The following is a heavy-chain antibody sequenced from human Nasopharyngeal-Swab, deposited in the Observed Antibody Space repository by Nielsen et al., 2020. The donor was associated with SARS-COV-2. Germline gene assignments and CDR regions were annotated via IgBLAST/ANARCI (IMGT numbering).Heavy chain of an antibody. V-gene: IGHV7-4-1*02. Sequence: WARQAPGQGSVWMGWINTNTGHPTYAQGFTGRFVFSLDTSVSTAYLQISSLKAEDTAVYNCARAGRGSSSWYVMDYYYGMDVWGRGTTVTVSS. CDR3: ARAGRGSSSWYVMDYYYGMDV. J-gene: IGHJ6*02. D-gene: IGHD6-13*01. CDR2: INTNTGHP.